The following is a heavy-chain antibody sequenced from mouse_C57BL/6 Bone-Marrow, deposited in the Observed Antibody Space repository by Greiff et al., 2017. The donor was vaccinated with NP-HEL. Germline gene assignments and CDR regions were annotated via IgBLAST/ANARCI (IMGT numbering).Heavy chain of an antibody. D-gene: IGHD1-1*01. CDR2: IWRGGST. V-gene: IGHV2-5*01. CDR3: AKLGGSSYYWYFDV. CDR1: GFSLTSYG. Sequence: QVQLQQSGPGLVQPSQSLSITCTVSGFSLTSYGVHWVRQSPGKGLEWLGVIWRGGSTDYNAAFMSRLSITKDNSKSQVFFKMNSLQADDTAIYYCAKLGGSSYYWYFDVWGTGTTVTVSS. J-gene: IGHJ1*03.